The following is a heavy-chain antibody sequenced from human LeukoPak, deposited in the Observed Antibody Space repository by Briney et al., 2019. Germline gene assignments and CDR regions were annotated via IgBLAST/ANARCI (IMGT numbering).Heavy chain of an antibody. CDR1: GYTLTELS. V-gene: IGHV1-24*01. CDR2: FDPEDGET. CDR3: ALGIRDTAMGGFDI. Sequence: ASVKVSCKVSGYTLTELSMHWVRQAPGKGLEWMGGFDPEDGETIYAQKFQGRVTMTEDTSTDTAYMELSSLRSGDTAVYYCALGIRDTAMGGFDIWGQGTMVTVSS. J-gene: IGHJ3*02. D-gene: IGHD5-18*01.